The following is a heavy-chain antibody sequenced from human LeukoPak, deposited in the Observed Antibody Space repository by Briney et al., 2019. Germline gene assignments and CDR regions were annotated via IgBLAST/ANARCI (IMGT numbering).Heavy chain of an antibody. Sequence: GGSLRLSCAASGFTFSSYWMTWVRQAPGKGLEWVANIKQDGSEKNYVDSVKGRSTISRDNAKNSLYLQMNSLRAEDTAVYYCARGLHLLPRSTLDYWGQGTLVTVSS. D-gene: IGHD3-22*01. CDR3: ARGLHLLPRSTLDY. CDR1: GFTFSSYW. J-gene: IGHJ4*02. CDR2: IKQDGSEK. V-gene: IGHV3-7*01.